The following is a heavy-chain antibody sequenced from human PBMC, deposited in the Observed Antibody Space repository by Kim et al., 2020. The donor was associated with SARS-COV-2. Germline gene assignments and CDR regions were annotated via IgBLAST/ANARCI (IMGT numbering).Heavy chain of an antibody. D-gene: IGHD4-17*01. Sequence: GGSLRLSCAASGFTFSSYAMSWVRQAPGKGLEWVSAISGSGGSTYYADSVKGRFTISRDNSKNTLYLQMNSLRAEDTAVYYCANAPGDSHYFDYWGQGTLVTVSS. V-gene: IGHV3-23*01. CDR3: ANAPGDSHYFDY. CDR2: ISGSGGST. J-gene: IGHJ4*02. CDR1: GFTFSSYA.